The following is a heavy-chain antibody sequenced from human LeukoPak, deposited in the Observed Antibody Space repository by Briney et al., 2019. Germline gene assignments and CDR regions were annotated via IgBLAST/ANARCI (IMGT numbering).Heavy chain of an antibody. CDR3: ARSIVGVRKRNDY. J-gene: IGHJ4*02. V-gene: IGHV1-8*01. CDR1: GYTFTSYD. CDR2: MNPNSGHT. D-gene: IGHD1-26*01. Sequence: GASVKVSCKASGYTFTSYDIIWGRQAPGQGLEWMGWMNPNSGHTGYAQKFQGRVTMTRTTSISTAYMELASLTSEDSAVYYCARSIVGVRKRNDYWGQGTLVTVSS.